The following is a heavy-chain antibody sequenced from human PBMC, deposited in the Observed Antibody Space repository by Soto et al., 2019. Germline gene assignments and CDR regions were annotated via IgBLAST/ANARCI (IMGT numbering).Heavy chain of an antibody. D-gene: IGHD2-15*01. J-gene: IGHJ4*02. V-gene: IGHV4-30-2*01. CDR1: GGSSVDRGDS. CDR3: ARDLCSGDTCYIFDY. CDR2: INHSGST. Sequence: AVAGGSSVDRGDSRSRKKQPPGKGLEWIGNINHSGSTYYNPSLKSRVTISVDRSKNQLSLKVNSVTAADTAVYYCARDLCSGDTCYIFDYWGQGTLVTVSS.